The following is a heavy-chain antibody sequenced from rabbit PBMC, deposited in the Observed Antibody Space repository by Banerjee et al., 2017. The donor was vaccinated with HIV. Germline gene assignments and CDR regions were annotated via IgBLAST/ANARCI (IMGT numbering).Heavy chain of an antibody. J-gene: IGHJ6*01. CDR3: ARDLAGVIGWNFGL. CDR2: IYVGSGGRT. CDR1: GFDLSSGYD. V-gene: IGHV1S40*01. Sequence: QSLEESGGDLVKPGASLTLTCTASGFDLSSGYDMCWVRQAPGKGLEWIACIYVGSGGRTYYASWAKGRFTISKTSSTTVTLQLNSLTVADTATYFCARDLAGVIGWNFGLWGPGTLVTVS. D-gene: IGHD4-1*01.